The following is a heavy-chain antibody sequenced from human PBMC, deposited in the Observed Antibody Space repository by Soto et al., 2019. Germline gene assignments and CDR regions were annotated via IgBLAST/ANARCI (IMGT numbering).Heavy chain of an antibody. D-gene: IGHD1-26*01. CDR1: GFTFDDYG. Sequence: EVQLVESGGGVLRPGGSLRLSCAASGFTFDDYGMSWARQAPGKGLEWFSGVNWNGGSTGYADSVKGRFTISRANAKNSLYLQMNSLRAEDTAFYFCVRGASLNFDYWGPGTLVTVSS. CDR3: VRGASLNFDY. CDR2: VNWNGGST. V-gene: IGHV3-20*04. J-gene: IGHJ4*02.